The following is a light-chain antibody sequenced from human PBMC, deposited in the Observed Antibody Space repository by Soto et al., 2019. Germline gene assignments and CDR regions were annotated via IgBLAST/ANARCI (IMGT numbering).Light chain of an antibody. J-gene: IGKJ1*01. CDR1: QSVGGD. CDR2: GAS. Sequence: EVVMTQSPATLSLSPGERVTLSCRASQSVGGDLAWYQQKPGQAPRLLISGASTRATGIPDRFSGSGSGTDFTLTISRLEPEDFAVYYCQQYGSSGTFGQGTKVDIK. CDR3: QQYGSSGT. V-gene: IGKV3-20*01.